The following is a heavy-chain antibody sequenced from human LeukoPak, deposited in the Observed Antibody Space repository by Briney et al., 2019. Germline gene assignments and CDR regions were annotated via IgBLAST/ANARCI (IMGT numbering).Heavy chain of an antibody. D-gene: IGHD3-3*01. Sequence: PGGSLRLSCAASGFTLRNYWIQWVRQAPGKGLVWVSHSNSDGSSTSYADSVKDRFTISRDNAKNTLYLQMNSLRAEDTAVYYCAILFLDYDFWSGYRQDFDYWGQGTLVTVSS. J-gene: IGHJ4*02. CDR2: SNSDGSST. CDR3: AILFLDYDFWSGYRQDFDY. V-gene: IGHV3-74*01. CDR1: GFTLRNYW.